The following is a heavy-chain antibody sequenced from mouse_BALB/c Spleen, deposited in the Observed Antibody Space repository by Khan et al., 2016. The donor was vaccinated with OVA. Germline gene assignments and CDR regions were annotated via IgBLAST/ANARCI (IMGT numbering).Heavy chain of an antibody. CDR3: ARRGLYGIFAY. Sequence: LEESGAELAKPGASVKLSCKASGYTFTTYWMHWVKQRPGQGLEWIGYIDPSTGYTEYNQKFKDKAPLTTDKSSSTAYMQLSSLTSEDSAVYCCARRGLYGIFAYGGQGTLVTVSA. CDR2: IDPSTGYT. V-gene: IGHV1-7*01. CDR1: GYTFTTYW. J-gene: IGHJ3*01. D-gene: IGHD2-1*01.